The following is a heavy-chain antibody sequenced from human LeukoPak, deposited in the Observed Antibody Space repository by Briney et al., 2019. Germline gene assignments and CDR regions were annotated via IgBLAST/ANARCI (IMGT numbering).Heavy chain of an antibody. Sequence: PSETLSLTCTVSGGSISSYYWSWIRQPPGKGLGWIGYIYYSGTTNSNPSLKSRVTISVDTSKNQFSLRLSSVTAADTAVYYCARGVYIAAAQYGYWGQGTLVTVSS. D-gene: IGHD6-13*01. CDR3: ARGVYIAAAQYGY. J-gene: IGHJ4*02. V-gene: IGHV4-59*01. CDR2: IYYSGTT. CDR1: GGSISSYY.